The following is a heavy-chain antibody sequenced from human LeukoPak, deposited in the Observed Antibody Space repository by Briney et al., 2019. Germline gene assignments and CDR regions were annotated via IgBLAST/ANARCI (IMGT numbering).Heavy chain of an antibody. Sequence: SETLSLTCTVSGGSINSYYWSWIRQPPGKGLEWIGYIYYSGSTNYNPSLKSRVTISVDTSKNQFSLKLSSVTAADTAVYYCARAPAAATGYYYYYYMDVWGKGTTVTISS. CDR3: ARAPAAATGYYYYYYMDV. V-gene: IGHV4-59*01. CDR1: GGSINSYY. J-gene: IGHJ6*03. D-gene: IGHD3-9*01. CDR2: IYYSGST.